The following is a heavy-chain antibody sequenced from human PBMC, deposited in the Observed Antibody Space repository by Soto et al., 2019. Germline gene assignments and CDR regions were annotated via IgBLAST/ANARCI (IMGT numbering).Heavy chain of an antibody. V-gene: IGHV4-59*01. Sequence: SETLSITWTVSVCSISSYYWGWIRQPPGKGLEWIGYIYYSVSTNYNPSRKSRVTISVDTSKNQVSLKLSSVTAADTAVYYCARVSTMVHLDVWGQGTTVTVSS. J-gene: IGHJ6*02. D-gene: IGHD3-10*01. CDR3: ARVSTMVHLDV. CDR1: VCSISSYY. CDR2: IYYSVST.